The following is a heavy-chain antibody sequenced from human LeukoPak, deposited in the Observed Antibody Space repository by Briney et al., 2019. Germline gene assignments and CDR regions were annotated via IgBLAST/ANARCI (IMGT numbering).Heavy chain of an antibody. CDR2: ISGSGGST. J-gene: IGHJ5*02. V-gene: IGHV3-23*01. CDR3: ARHKSSGPEKRSNWFDP. Sequence: GGSLRLSCAASGFTFSSYAMSWVRQAPGKGLEWVSAISGSGGSTYYADSVKGRFTISRDNSKNTLYLQMNSLRAEDTAVYYCARHKSSGPEKRSNWFDPWGQGTLVTVSS. D-gene: IGHD6-19*01. CDR1: GFTFSSYA.